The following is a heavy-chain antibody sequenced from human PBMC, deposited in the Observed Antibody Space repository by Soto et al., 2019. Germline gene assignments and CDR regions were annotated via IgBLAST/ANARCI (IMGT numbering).Heavy chain of an antibody. Sequence: GGSLRLSCAASGFTFSTYALHWVRQAPGKGLEWVSDISGNGGSTNYADSVKGRFTISSDNSKNTLYLQMNSLRAEDTAVYYCAKDAGYYSGSDSLFRWFEPWGQGTLVTVSS. V-gene: IGHV3-23*01. CDR2: ISGNGGST. D-gene: IGHD3-10*01. J-gene: IGHJ5*02. CDR3: AKDAGYYSGSDSLFRWFEP. CDR1: GFTFSTYA.